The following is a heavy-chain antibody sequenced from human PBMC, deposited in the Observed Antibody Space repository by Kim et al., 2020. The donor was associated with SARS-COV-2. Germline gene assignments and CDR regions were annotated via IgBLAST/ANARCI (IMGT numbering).Heavy chain of an antibody. J-gene: IGHJ4*02. Sequence: SETLSLTCAVYGGSFSGYYWSWIRQPPGKGLEWIGEINHSGSTNYNPSLKSRVTISVDTSKNQFSLKLSSVTAADTAVYYCARGRGYRFGPQTDYWGQGTLVTVSS. CDR2: INHSGST. CDR1: GGSFSGYY. D-gene: IGHD5-18*01. V-gene: IGHV4-34*01. CDR3: ARGRGYRFGPQTDY.